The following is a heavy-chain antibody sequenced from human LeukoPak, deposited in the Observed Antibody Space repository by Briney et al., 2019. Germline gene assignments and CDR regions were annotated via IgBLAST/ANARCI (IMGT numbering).Heavy chain of an antibody. CDR1: GFTFSSYG. Sequence: GRSLRLSCAASGFTFSSYGMHWVRQAPGKGLEWVAVVRYDGSNKYYADSVKGRFTISRDNSKNTLYLQMNSLRAEDTAVYYCARDPSLRVTLDYWGQGTLVTVSS. J-gene: IGHJ4*02. CDR2: VRYDGSNK. CDR3: ARDPSLRVTLDY. D-gene: IGHD5/OR15-5a*01. V-gene: IGHV3-33*01.